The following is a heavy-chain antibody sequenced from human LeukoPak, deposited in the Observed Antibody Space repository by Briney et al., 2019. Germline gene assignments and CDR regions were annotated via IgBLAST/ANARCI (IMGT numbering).Heavy chain of an antibody. CDR2: IYTSGST. V-gene: IGHV4-4*07. J-gene: IGHJ4*02. Sequence: PSETLSLTCTVSGGSISSYYWSWIRQPAGKGLEWIGRIYTSGSTNYNPSLKSRVTMSVDTSKNQFSLKLSSVTAADTAVYYCARDGYYYDSSGYYYGGYFDYWGQGTLVTVSS. D-gene: IGHD3-22*01. CDR1: GGSISSYY. CDR3: ARDGYYYDSSGYYYGGYFDY.